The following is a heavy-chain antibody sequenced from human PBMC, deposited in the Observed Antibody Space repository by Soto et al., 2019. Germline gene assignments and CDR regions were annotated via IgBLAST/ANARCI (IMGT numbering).Heavy chain of an antibody. V-gene: IGHV3-30-3*01. CDR1: GFTFSSYA. Sequence: QVQLVESGGGVVQPGRSLRLSCAASGFTFSSYAMQWVRQAPGKGLEWVAVISYDGSNKYYADSVKGRFTISRDNSKNSLDLQMNSLRAEDTAVYYGARPDYGSGSYPDDWGQGTLVTVSS. CDR2: ISYDGSNK. CDR3: ARPDYGSGSYPDD. J-gene: IGHJ4*02. D-gene: IGHD3-10*01.